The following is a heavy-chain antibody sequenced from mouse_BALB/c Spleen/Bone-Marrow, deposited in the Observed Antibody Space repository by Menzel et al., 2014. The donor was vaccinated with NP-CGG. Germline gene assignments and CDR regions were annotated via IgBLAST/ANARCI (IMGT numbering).Heavy chain of an antibody. Sequence: VQMQESGGGLVKPGGSLKLSCTTSGFTFSSYAMSWVRQTPEKRLEWVAVISSGGSDTYYPDSVKGRFTVSRDNAKNTLYLQMSSLRSEDTALYYCARRSDLSASMGYWGQGTSFTFSS. J-gene: IGHJ4*01. V-gene: IGHV5-9-3*01. CDR3: ARRSDLSASMGY. D-gene: IGHD6-1*01. CDR1: GFTFSSYA. CDR2: ISSGGSDT.